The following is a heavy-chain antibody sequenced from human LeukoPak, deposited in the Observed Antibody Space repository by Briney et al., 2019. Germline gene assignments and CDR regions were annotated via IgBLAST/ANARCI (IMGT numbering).Heavy chain of an antibody. CDR1: GFTSSSYA. CDR3: AKDITIFGGISDY. J-gene: IGHJ4*02. CDR2: ISGSGGST. D-gene: IGHD3-3*01. Sequence: GGSLRLSCAASGFTSSSYAMSWVRQGPGKGLEWVSAISGSGGSTYYADSVKGRFTISRDNSKNTLYLQMNSLRAEDTAVYYCAKDITIFGGISDYWGQGTLVTVSS. V-gene: IGHV3-23*01.